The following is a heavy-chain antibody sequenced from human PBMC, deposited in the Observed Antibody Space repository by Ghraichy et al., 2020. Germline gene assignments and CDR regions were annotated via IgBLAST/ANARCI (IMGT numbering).Heavy chain of an antibody. V-gene: IGHV3-48*02. J-gene: IGHJ6*02. CDR2: ITSSSRTI. Sequence: GGSLRLSCVGSGFTFSSYSMNWVRQSPGKGLEWVSYITSSSRTISYADSVKGRFTISRDNAHNSLYLQMNRLRDEDTAVYYCARASTVVRFFYYAGMDVWVQGTTVTVSS. D-gene: IGHD4-23*01. CDR1: GFTFSSYS. CDR3: ARASTVVRFFYYAGMDV.